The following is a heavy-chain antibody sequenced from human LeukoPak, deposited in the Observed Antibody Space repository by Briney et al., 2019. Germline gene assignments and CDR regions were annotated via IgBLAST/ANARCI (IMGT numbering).Heavy chain of an antibody. V-gene: IGHV3-7*03. D-gene: IGHD6-19*01. CDR1: GFTFSSYW. CDR2: IKQDGSEK. Sequence: GGSLRLSCAASGFTFSSYWMSWVRQAPGKGLEWVANIKQDGSEKYYVDSVKGRFTISRDNAKNSLYLQMNSLRTEDTALYYCTKEHSSGWPTIDYWGQGTLVTVSS. J-gene: IGHJ4*02. CDR3: TKEHSSGWPTIDY.